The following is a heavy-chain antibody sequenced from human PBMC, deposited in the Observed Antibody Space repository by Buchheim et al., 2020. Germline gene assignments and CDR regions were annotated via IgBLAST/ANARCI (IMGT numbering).Heavy chain of an antibody. CDR2: ISYDGSNK. CDR1: GFTFSSYA. J-gene: IGHJ4*02. Sequence: QVQLVESGGGVVQPGRSLRLSCAASGFTFSSYAMHWVRQAPGKGLEWVAVISYDGSNKYYADSVKGRFTISRDNSKHQLYLQMNSLRAEDTAVYYCARGGPGQLWSFDYWGQGTL. V-gene: IGHV3-30-3*01. D-gene: IGHD5-18*01. CDR3: ARGGPGQLWSFDY.